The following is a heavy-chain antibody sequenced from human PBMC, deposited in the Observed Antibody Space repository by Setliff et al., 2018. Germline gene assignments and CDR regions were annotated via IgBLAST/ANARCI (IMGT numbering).Heavy chain of an antibody. CDR1: GDSFDTYY. CDR2: INQSGSG. CDR3: RQAVVGRDVFDI. Sequence: SETLSLTCAVYGDSFDTYYWSWIRQPPGKGLEWFGEINQSGSGDYNPSFKGRVTISVDTSKKQFALTLRYVTAADTALYYCRQAVVGRDVFDIWGQGTVVTVSS. V-gene: IGHV4-34*01. J-gene: IGHJ3*02. D-gene: IGHD1-1*01.